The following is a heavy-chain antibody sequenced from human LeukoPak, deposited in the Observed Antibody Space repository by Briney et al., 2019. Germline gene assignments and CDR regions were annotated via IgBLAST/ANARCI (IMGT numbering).Heavy chain of an antibody. V-gene: IGHV3-30*02. Sequence: GGSLRLSCAASGFTFSSYGTHWVRQAPGKGLEWVAFIRYDGSNKYYADSVKGRFTISRDNSKNTLYLQMSSLRAEDTAVYYCAKETTVAGFYPYFDYWGQGTLVTVSS. CDR1: GFTFSSYG. CDR2: IRYDGSNK. CDR3: AKETTVAGFYPYFDY. D-gene: IGHD6-19*01. J-gene: IGHJ4*02.